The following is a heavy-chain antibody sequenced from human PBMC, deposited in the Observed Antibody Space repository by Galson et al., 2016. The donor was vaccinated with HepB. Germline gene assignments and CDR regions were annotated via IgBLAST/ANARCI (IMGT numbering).Heavy chain of an antibody. V-gene: IGHV3-53*01. CDR3: AGSSGSYYGPFDY. Sequence: SLRLSCAASGLTVSSDLMTWVRRPPGRGLELVSLFYNGGNINYADSVKGRFTISRDNSKNTLYLHMSSLRVEDTAVYYCAGSSGSYYGPFDYWGQGTLLTVSS. CDR1: GLTVSSDL. CDR2: FYNGGNI. D-gene: IGHD3-22*01. J-gene: IGHJ4*02.